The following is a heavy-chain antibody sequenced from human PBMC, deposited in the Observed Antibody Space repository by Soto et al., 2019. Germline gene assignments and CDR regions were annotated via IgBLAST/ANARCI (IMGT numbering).Heavy chain of an antibody. J-gene: IGHJ3*02. D-gene: IGHD3-3*01. CDR1: GYPVTAYY. CDR2: INPATGAA. V-gene: IGHV1-2*02. CDR3: ARGGGVGVAGSAAFDM. Sequence: QLHLVQSGAVVKKPGASVTVSCSASGYPVTAYYMHWVRQAPGRGLEWMGGINPATGAAKYTQTFQGRVNTTRDTSTSTVFMELSGPTSGDTAVFYWARGGGVGVAGSAAFDMWGQGTLVTVSS.